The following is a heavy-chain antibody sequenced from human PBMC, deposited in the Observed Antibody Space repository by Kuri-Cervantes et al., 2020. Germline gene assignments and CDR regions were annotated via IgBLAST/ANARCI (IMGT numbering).Heavy chain of an antibody. CDR2: IYHSGST. V-gene: IGHV4-38-2*02. J-gene: IGHJ6*02. CDR3: GRVPLLRYFDWFSENYYYYGMDV. CDR1: GYSISSGYY. Sequence: SESLTLSCTVSGYSISSGYYWGWIRQPPGKGLGWSGSIYHSGSTYYNPSHKSRVIISVATSKNQFPLKMSSVSAADTAVYYCGRVPLLRYFDWFSENYYYYGMDVWGQGTTVTVSS. D-gene: IGHD3-9*01.